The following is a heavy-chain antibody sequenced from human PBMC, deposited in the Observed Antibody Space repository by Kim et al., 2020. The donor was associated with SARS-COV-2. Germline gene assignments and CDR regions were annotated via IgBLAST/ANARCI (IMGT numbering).Heavy chain of an antibody. CDR2: IYYSGST. CDR3: AGILRFLEWLFDY. J-gene: IGHJ4*02. CDR1: GGSISSSSYY. Sequence: SETLSLTCTVSGGSISSSSYYWGWIRQPPGKGLEWIGSIYYSGSTYYNPSLKSRVTISVDTSKNQFSLKLSSVTAADTAVYYCAGILRFLEWLFDYWGQGTLAT. D-gene: IGHD3-3*01. V-gene: IGHV4-39*01.